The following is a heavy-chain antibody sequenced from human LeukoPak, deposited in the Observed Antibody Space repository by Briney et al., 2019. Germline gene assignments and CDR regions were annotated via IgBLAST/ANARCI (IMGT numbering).Heavy chain of an antibody. D-gene: IGHD4-17*01. Sequence: SETLSLTCAVYGGSFSGYYWSWIRQPPGKGLEWIGEINHSGSTNYNPSLKSRVTISVDTSKNQFSLKVSSVTAADTAVYYCAKFATVTVPNWIDFWGQGTLVTVSS. CDR2: INHSGST. CDR3: AKFATVTVPNWIDF. J-gene: IGHJ5*01. V-gene: IGHV4-34*01. CDR1: GGSFSGYY.